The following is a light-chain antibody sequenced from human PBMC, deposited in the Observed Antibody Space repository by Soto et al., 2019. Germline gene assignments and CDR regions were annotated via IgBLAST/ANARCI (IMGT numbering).Light chain of an antibody. CDR2: AAS. Sequence: EMQMTQSPASLSALVGERVTIPCQASQSISSYLNWYQQKPGKAPKLLIYAASSLQSGVPSRFSGSGSGTDFTLTISSLQPEDFATYYGPQSYSTPLSFGGGTKVDIK. V-gene: IGKV1-39*01. J-gene: IGKJ4*01. CDR3: PQSYSTPLS. CDR1: QSISSY.